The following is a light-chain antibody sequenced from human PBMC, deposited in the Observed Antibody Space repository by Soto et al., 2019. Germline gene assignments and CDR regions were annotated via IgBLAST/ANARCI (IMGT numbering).Light chain of an antibody. Sequence: QSALTQPPSASGYPGQSVTISCTGTSSDIGGYNFVSWYQQHPGKAPKLMIDEVNKRPSGVPDRFSGSKSGNTASLTVSGLQAEDEADYYCSSYADTNNLVFCGGTKLTVL. CDR3: SSYADTNNLV. J-gene: IGLJ2*01. CDR1: SSDIGGYNF. CDR2: EVN. V-gene: IGLV2-8*01.